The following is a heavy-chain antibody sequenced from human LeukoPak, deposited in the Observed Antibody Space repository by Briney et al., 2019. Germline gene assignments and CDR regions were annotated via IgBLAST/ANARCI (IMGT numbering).Heavy chain of an antibody. CDR3: GREVLGAHGDDD. Sequence: ESGPALVSPTETLSLTCTFSGFSLSSSAMRVTWIRQPPGKALEWLARIDGEDDTYFSTSLESRLTISKDTSKNQVVLTMTDMDPVDTATYYCGREVLGAHGDDDWGQGILVTVSS. D-gene: IGHD3-10*01. CDR2: IDGEDDT. V-gene: IGHV2-70*11. J-gene: IGHJ4*02. CDR1: GFSLSSSAMR.